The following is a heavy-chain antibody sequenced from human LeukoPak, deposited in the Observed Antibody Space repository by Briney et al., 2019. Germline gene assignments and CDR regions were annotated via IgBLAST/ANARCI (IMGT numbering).Heavy chain of an antibody. CDR1: GFTFSSYW. J-gene: IGHJ6*03. D-gene: IGHD5-12*01. Sequence: GGSLRLSCAASGFTFSSYWMHWVRQAPGKGLVWVSRVNSDGTGTTNAESVEGRFTISRDNAKNTVYLQMNSLRAEDTAIYYCIRTLIVATSPYMDVWGKGTTVTVSS. V-gene: IGHV3-74*01. CDR2: VNSDGTGT. CDR3: IRTLIVATSPYMDV.